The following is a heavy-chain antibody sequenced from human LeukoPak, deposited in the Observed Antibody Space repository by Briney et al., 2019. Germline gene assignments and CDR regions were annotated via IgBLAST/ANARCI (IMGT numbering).Heavy chain of an antibody. D-gene: IGHD6-19*01. J-gene: IGHJ3*02. V-gene: IGHV3-23*01. CDR3: AKDNQMGIAVAGDAFDI. CDR1: GFTFSSYA. Sequence: GGSLRLSCAASGFTFSSYAMSWVRQAPGKGLEWVSAISGSGGSTYYADSVKGRFTISRDNSKNTLYLQMNSLRAEDTAVYYCAKDNQMGIAVAGDAFDIWGQGTLVTVSS. CDR2: ISGSGGST.